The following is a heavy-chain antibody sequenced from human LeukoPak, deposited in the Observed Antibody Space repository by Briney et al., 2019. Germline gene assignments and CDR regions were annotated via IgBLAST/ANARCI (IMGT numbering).Heavy chain of an antibody. CDR3: IRGAASGSYYGFDV. Sequence: GGSLTLSCAASGFTFSGSTMHWVRQASGKGLEWVARIRSKANNYATAYATSVKGRFTLSRDDSKNTAYLQMNSLKTEDTAVYYCIRGAASGSYYGFDVWGQGATVTVSS. J-gene: IGHJ6*02. D-gene: IGHD1-26*01. CDR1: GFTFSGST. CDR2: IRSKANNYAT. V-gene: IGHV3-73*01.